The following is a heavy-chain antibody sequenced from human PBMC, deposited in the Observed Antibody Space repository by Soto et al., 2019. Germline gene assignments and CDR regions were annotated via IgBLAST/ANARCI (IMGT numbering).Heavy chain of an antibody. V-gene: IGHV3-23*01. Sequence: EVQLLESGGGLVQPGGSLRLSCAASGFTFSTYAMSWVRQAPGKGLEWVSVISASGGSTFYADSVKGRFTVSRDNSRNTLYLQVISLRVADTAVYYCATDLRTSTNYNYGMDVWGQGTTVTVSS. CDR2: ISASGGST. J-gene: IGHJ6*02. CDR1: GFTFSTYA. CDR3: ATDLRTSTNYNYGMDV.